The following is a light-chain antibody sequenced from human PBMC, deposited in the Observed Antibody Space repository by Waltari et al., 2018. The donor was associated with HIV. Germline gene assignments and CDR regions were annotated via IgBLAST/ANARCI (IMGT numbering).Light chain of an antibody. Sequence: DIQMTQSPSSLSASLGASLVITCRESQAISTYLNWYQQKPGKAPVLLVYSAYTLQPGAPSRFRGAGSGRDFSLSITGLQTEDFATYFCQQSYGSPFNFGPGT. CDR2: SAY. CDR3: QQSYGSPFN. J-gene: IGKJ3*01. CDR1: QAISTY. V-gene: IGKV1-39*01.